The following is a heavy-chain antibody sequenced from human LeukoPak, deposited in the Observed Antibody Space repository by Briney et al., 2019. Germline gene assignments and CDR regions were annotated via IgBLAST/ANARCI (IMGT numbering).Heavy chain of an antibody. Sequence: GESLKISCKGSGYTFATYWIGWVRQMPGKGLEWMGIIYPGDSDTRCSPSFQGQVTISVDKSISTAYLQWSSLRASDTAMYYCARTISIGSCSGGNCYSDYWGQGTLVTVSS. CDR2: IYPGDSDT. CDR3: ARTISIGSCSGGNCYSDY. J-gene: IGHJ4*02. D-gene: IGHD2-15*01. CDR1: GYTFATYW. V-gene: IGHV5-51*01.